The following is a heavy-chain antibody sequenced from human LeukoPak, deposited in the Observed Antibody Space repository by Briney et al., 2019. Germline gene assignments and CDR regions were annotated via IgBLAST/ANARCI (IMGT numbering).Heavy chain of an antibody. CDR2: ISSSSSYI. CDR3: AREAHDNYDFWSGYFRSSTAVSNNWFDP. V-gene: IGHV3-21*01. D-gene: IGHD3-3*01. Sequence: GGSLRLSCAASGFTFSSYSMNWVRQAPGKGLEWVSSISSSSSYIYYADSVKGRFTISRDNAKNSLHLQMNSLRAEDTAVYYCAREAHDNYDFWSGYFRSSTAVSNNWFDPWGQGTLVTVSS. J-gene: IGHJ5*02. CDR1: GFTFSSYS.